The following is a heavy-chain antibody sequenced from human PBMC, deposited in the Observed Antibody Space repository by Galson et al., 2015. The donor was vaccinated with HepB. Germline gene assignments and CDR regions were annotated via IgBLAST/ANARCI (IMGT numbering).Heavy chain of an antibody. Sequence: SLRLSCAASGFTFSSFAMHWVRQAPGKGLEWVAVISYDGSYKYYADSVKGRFTISRDNSKNTLYLQMNSLRAEDTAVYYCARDLQTYGFFDYWGQGTLVTVSS. V-gene: IGHV3-30*04. CDR3: ARDLQTYGFFDY. CDR1: GFTFSSFA. J-gene: IGHJ4*02. D-gene: IGHD4-17*01. CDR2: ISYDGSYK.